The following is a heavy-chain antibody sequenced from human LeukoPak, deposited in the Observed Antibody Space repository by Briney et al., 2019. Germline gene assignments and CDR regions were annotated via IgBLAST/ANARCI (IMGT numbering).Heavy chain of an antibody. CDR3: ACGVRGAIYGMDV. J-gene: IGHJ6*02. Sequence: SETLSLTCTVSGGSISSSSYYWGWIRQPPGKGLEWIGSIYYSGSTYYNPSLKSRVTISVDTSKNQFSLKLSSVTAADTAVYYCACGVRGAIYGMDVWGQGTTVTVSS. D-gene: IGHD3-10*01. CDR1: GGSISSSSYY. V-gene: IGHV4-39*07. CDR2: IYYSGST.